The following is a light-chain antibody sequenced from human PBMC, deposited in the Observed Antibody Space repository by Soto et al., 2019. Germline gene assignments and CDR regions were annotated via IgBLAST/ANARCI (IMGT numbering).Light chain of an antibody. CDR1: SSDVGSYNL. Sequence: QSALTQPASVSGSPGQSITISCTGTSSDVGSYNLVSWYQQYPGKAPKLMIYEGSQRPSGVSHRFSGSKSGNTASLTISGLQAEDEADYYCCSYAGSNNLVFGTGTKVTVL. CDR3: CSYAGSNNLV. V-gene: IGLV2-23*01. CDR2: EGS. J-gene: IGLJ1*01.